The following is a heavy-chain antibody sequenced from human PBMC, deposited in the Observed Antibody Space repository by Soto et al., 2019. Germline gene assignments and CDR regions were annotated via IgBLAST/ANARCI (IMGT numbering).Heavy chain of an antibody. V-gene: IGHV6-1*01. CDR2: TYYRSKWYN. J-gene: IGHJ5*02. CDR1: GDSVSSNSAA. D-gene: IGHD6-13*01. CDR3: ARETRPYSSSWFDP. Sequence: XXTLSLTCAISGDSVSSNSAAWNCLRQSPSRGLEWLGRTYYRSKWYNDYAVSVKSRITINPDTSKNQFSLQLNSVTNEDTAVYYCARETRPYSSSWFDPWGQGTLVTVSS.